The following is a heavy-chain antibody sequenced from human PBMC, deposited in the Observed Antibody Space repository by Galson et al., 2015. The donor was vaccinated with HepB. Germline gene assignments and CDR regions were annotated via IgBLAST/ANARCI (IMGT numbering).Heavy chain of an antibody. CDR2: ISAYNGNT. CDR1: GGTFSSYA. J-gene: IGHJ4*02. Sequence: SVKVSCKASGGTFSSYAISWVRQAPGQGLEWMGWISAYNGNTNYAQKLQGRVTMTTDISTSTAYMELSSLRSEDTAVYYCARDAYCSSTSCPDDYWGQGTLVTVSS. CDR3: ARDAYCSSTSCPDDY. V-gene: IGHV1-18*01. D-gene: IGHD2-2*01.